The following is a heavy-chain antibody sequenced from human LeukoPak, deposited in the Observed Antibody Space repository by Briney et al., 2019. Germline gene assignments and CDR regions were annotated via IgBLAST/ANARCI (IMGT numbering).Heavy chain of an antibody. CDR1: EFDFSSHA. D-gene: IGHD4-17*01. CDR2: ISISGSKT. Sequence: GGSLRLSCAASEFDFSSHAVTWVRQAPGKGLEWVSAISISGSKTYYADSVKGRFTISRDNSKNTLYLQMNSLRAEDTAVYYCANEIRPNDYWGQGTQVTVSS. V-gene: IGHV3-23*01. J-gene: IGHJ4*02. CDR3: ANEIRPNDY.